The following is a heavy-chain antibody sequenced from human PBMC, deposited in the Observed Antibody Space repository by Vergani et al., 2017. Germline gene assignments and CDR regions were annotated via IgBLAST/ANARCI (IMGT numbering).Heavy chain of an antibody. CDR2: IYYSGST. J-gene: IGHJ6*03. V-gene: IGHV4-59*01. CDR3: ARGVPGDYDFWSGYKIYYYYMDV. D-gene: IGHD3-3*01. Sequence: QVQLQKSGPGLVKPSETLSLTCTVSGGSISSYYWSWIRQPPGKGLEWIGYIYYSGSTNYNPSLKSRVTISVDTSKNQFSLKLSSVTAADTAVYYCARGVPGDYDFWSGYKIYYYYMDVWGKGTTVTVSS. CDR1: GGSISSYY.